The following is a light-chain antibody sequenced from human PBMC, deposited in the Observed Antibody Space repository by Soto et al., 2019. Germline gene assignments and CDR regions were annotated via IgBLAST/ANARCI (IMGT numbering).Light chain of an antibody. CDR3: QQYNEWPPYT. Sequence: EIVMTQSPATLSVSPGERATLSCRASQSVSSNLAWYQQKPGQAPRLLIYGASTRATGIPARFSGSGSGTEFTLTISSLQSEDFAVYYCQQYNEWPPYTFGRGTKLEIK. CDR2: GAS. J-gene: IGKJ2*01. CDR1: QSVSSN. V-gene: IGKV3-15*01.